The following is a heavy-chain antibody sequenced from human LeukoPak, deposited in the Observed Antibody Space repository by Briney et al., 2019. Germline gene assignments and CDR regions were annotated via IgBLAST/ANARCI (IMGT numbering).Heavy chain of an antibody. CDR3: ARGPGEGGYNLGVKTYYYGMDF. V-gene: IGHV4-39*01. Sequence: SETLSLTCTVSGGSISSSSYYWGWIRQPPGKGLEWIGSIYYSGSTYYNPSLKSRVTISVDTSKNQFSLKLSSVTAADTAVYFWARGPGEGGYNLGVKTYYYGMDFWAQGTRVTVSS. D-gene: IGHD5-24*01. CDR1: GGSISSSSYY. J-gene: IGHJ6*02. CDR2: IYYSGST.